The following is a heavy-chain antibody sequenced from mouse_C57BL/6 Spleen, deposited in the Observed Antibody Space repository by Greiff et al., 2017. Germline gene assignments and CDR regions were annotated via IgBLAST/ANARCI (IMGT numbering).Heavy chain of an antibody. V-gene: IGHV1-22*01. CDR3: AIITTVVED. J-gene: IGHJ2*01. CDR1: GYTFTDYN. Sequence: EVQLQQSGPELVKPGASVKMSCKASGYTFTDYNMHWVKQSHGKSLEWIGYINPNNGGTSYNQKVKGKATLTVNKSSSTAYMELRSLTSEDSAVYYCAIITTVVEDWGQGTTLTVSS. D-gene: IGHD1-1*01. CDR2: INPNNGGT.